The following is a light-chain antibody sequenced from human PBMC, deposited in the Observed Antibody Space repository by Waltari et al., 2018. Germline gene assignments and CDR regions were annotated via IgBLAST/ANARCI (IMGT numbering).Light chain of an antibody. Sequence: SYDLTQPPSVSVFPGQTASISCSGYKLGEQYVCWYQQKPGQSPVLVIYQDNQRPSGIPERFAGSDSGNTATLTISGTQAMDEADYYCHTWISGTVIFGGGTKVTVL. CDR3: HTWISGTVI. CDR1: KLGEQY. CDR2: QDN. J-gene: IGLJ2*01. V-gene: IGLV3-1*01.